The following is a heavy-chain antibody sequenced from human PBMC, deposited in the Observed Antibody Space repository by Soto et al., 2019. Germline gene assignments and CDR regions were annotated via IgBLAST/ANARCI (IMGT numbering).Heavy chain of an antibody. CDR3: ARDQGTGYDFDY. CDR1: GFTFSNYG. D-gene: IGHD5-12*01. Sequence: GGSLRLSCAASGFTFSNYGMHWVRQAPGKGLEWVAVIWYDGTNKYYVDSVKGRFTISRDNSKNTLYLQMNSLRAEDTALYYCARDQGTGYDFDYWGQGTLVTVSS. CDR2: IWYDGTNK. J-gene: IGHJ4*02. V-gene: IGHV3-33*01.